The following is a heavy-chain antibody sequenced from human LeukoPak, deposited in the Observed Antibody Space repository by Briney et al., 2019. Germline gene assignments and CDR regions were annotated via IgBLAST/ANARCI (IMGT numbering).Heavy chain of an antibody. CDR2: IYYSGSN. V-gene: IGHV4-39*01. CDR1: GGSISSSSYY. J-gene: IGHJ3*02. CDR3: ARKGHEAFDI. Sequence: SETLSLTCTVSGGSISSSSYYWGWIRQPPGKGLEWIGNIYYSGSNYYNPSLKSRVTISVDTSRNQFSLKLSSLTAADTAVYYCARKGHEAFDIWGQGTVITVSS.